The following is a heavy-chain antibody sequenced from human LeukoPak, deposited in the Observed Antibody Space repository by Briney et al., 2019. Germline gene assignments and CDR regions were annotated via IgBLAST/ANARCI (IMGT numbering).Heavy chain of an antibody. V-gene: IGHV1-46*01. J-gene: IGHJ4*02. CDR2: INPSGGST. CDR3: ARDPGGDYFGPGTNFAY. CDR1: GYTVTGYD. D-gene: IGHD2/OR15-2a*01. Sequence: GASVKVSCKASGYTVTGYDMHWVRQAPRQGLEWMGIINPSGGSTSYAQKFQSRGTMTRDTSTSTVYMELSSLRFEDTAVYYCARDPGGDYFGPGTNFAYWGQGALVTVSS.